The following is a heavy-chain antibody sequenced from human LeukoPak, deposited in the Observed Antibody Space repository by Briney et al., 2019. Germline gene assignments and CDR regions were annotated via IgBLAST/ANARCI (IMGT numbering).Heavy chain of an antibody. D-gene: IGHD4-17*01. CDR1: GGSISSYY. CDR3: AGKDYGLAYYFDY. CDR2: IYYSGST. V-gene: IGHV4-59*01. Sequence: SETLSLTCTVSGGSISSYYWSWIRQPPGKGLEWIGYIYYSGSTNYNPSLKSRVTITVGTSKNQFSLKLRSVTAADTAVYYCAGKDYGLAYYFDYWGQGTLVTVSS. J-gene: IGHJ4*02.